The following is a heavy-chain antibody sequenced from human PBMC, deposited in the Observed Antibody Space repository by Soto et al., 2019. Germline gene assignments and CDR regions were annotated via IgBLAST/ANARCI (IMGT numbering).Heavy chain of an antibody. J-gene: IGHJ5*02. V-gene: IGHV1-69*13. CDR3: ARDGIAARPIAWFDP. D-gene: IGHD6-6*01. CDR1: VDTYSGYP. Sequence: APLKGACKTSVDTYSGYPSRCGRNNPKQGLEWMGGITPIFGTADYAQKFQGRVTITADESTSTAYMELSSLRSEDTAVYYCARDGIAARPIAWFDPWVQGTLVTVSS. CDR2: ITPIFGTA.